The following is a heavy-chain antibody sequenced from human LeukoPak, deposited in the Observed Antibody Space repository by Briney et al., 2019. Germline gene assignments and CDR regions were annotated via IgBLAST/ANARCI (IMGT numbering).Heavy chain of an antibody. D-gene: IGHD1-26*01. Sequence: SETLSLTCTVSGGSLSSYYWSWIRQPPGKGLEWIGYIYYSGYTKYNPSLKSRVTISVDTSKNQFSLKLSSVTAADTAVYYCAKFGGSFAFLDYWGQGTLVTVSS. CDR2: IYYSGYT. J-gene: IGHJ4*02. V-gene: IGHV4-59*01. CDR1: GGSLSSYY. CDR3: AKFGGSFAFLDY.